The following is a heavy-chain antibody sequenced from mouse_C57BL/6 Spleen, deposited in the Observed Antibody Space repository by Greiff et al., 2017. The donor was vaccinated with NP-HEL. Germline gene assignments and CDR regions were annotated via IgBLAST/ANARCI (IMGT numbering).Heavy chain of an antibody. Sequence: PGQGLEWIGNINPSNGGTNYNEKFKSKATLTVDKSSSTAYMQLSSLTSEDSAVYYCASYYAKDYWGQGTSVTVSS. V-gene: IGHV1-53*01. J-gene: IGHJ4*01. CDR3: ASYYAKDY. CDR2: INPSNGGT.